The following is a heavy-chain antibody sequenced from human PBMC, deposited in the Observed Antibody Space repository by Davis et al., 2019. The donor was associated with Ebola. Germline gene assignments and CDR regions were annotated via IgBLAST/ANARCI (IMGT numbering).Heavy chain of an antibody. Sequence: GESLKISCAASGFTFSNYGFHWVRQAPGKGLEWVAVTSYDGNNKHYADSVKGRFTISRDNSKNTLFLQMNSLRAEDTAVYYCVKAATYYDYIWGSYPPRWGQGTLVTVSS. CDR1: GFTFSNYG. D-gene: IGHD3-16*02. CDR2: TSYDGNNK. CDR3: VKAATYYDYIWGSYPPR. J-gene: IGHJ1*01. V-gene: IGHV3-30*18.